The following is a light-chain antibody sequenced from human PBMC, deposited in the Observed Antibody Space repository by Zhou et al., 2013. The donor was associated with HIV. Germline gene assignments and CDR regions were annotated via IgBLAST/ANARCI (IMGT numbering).Light chain of an antibody. Sequence: IQLTQSPSSLSASIGDRVTITCRASQDIVTYVAWCQQTPGTAPRVLIYDASTLQTGVSSRFSGSGSGTEFTLSISGLQREDFAIYYCQQLNSFPLTFGQGTRLEI. CDR1: QDIVTY. J-gene: IGKJ5*01. CDR2: DAS. V-gene: IGKV1-9*01. CDR3: QQLNSFPLT.